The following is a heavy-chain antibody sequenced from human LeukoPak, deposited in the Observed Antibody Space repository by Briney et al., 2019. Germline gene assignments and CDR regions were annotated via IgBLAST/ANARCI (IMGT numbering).Heavy chain of an antibody. CDR1: GYTFTGYY. D-gene: IGHD4-17*01. CDR3: ARDPRGTTVIFDY. J-gene: IGHJ4*02. V-gene: IGHV1-2*02. Sequence: EASVKVSCKASGYTFTGYYMHWVRQAPGQGLEWMGWNNPNSGGTNYAQKFQGRVTMTRDTSISTAYMELSRLRSDDTAVYYCARDPRGTTVIFDYWGQGTLVTVSS. CDR2: NNPNSGGT.